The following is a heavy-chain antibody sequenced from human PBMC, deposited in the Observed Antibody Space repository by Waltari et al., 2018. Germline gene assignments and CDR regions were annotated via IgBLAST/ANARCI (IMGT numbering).Heavy chain of an antibody. CDR2: INHSGRT. J-gene: IGHJ6*02. CDR1: GGSFSGYY. CDR3: GSGSCSDTDCHERSGVDV. D-gene: IGHD2-15*01. V-gene: IGHV4-34*01. Sequence: QVQLQQWGAGLLKPSETLSLTCAVYGGSFSGYYWSWIRQPPGKGLEWIGEINHSGRTSSTPSLKGRTPIPVDTSKTQFSLKLTSGTATDTAVYCCGSGSCSDTDCHERSGVDVWGQGTTVTVSS.